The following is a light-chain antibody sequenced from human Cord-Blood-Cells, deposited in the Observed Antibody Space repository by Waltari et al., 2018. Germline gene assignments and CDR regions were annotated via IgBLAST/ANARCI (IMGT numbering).Light chain of an antibody. Sequence: EIVLRQSPSTLSMARGERATLSCRASQSVSSYLAWYQQKPGQAPRLLIYDASNRATGIPARFSGSGSGTDFTLTISSLEPEDFAVYYCQQRSNWPPVFTFGPGTKVDIK. CDR1: QSVSSY. J-gene: IGKJ3*01. CDR3: QQRSNWPPVFT. CDR2: DAS. V-gene: IGKV3-11*01.